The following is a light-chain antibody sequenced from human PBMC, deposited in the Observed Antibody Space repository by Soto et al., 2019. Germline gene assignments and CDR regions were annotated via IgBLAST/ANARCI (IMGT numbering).Light chain of an antibody. V-gene: IGLV2-8*01. CDR3: SSFAGSNKGV. CDR2: EVS. J-gene: IGLJ3*02. CDR1: SSDVGGYNY. Sequence: QSVLTQPPAASGSPGQSVTISCTGTSSDVGGYNYVSWYQQYPGKAPKLMIYEVSERPSGVPDRFAGSKSGNTASLTVSGLQAEDEADYDCSSFAGSNKGVFGGGTKLTVL.